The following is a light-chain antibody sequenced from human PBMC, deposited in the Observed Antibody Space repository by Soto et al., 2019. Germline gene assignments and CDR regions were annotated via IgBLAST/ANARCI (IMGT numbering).Light chain of an antibody. V-gene: IGLV1-44*01. CDR2: SNN. CDR1: SSNIARNT. J-gene: IGLJ3*02. CDR3: AAWDDNLNGYWV. Sequence: QAVVTQPPSASGTPGQRVTISCSGSSSNIARNTVNWYQQLPGTAPKLLIYSNNKRPSGVPDRFSGSKSGTSASLAISGLQSDDEADYYCAAWDDNLNGYWVFGGGTKVTVL.